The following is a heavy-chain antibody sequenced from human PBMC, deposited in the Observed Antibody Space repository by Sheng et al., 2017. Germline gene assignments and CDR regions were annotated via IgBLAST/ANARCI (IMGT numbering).Heavy chain of an antibody. Sequence: QLQLQESGPGLVQPSETLSLTCTVSGGSISSTSYYWVWIRQPPGKRLEWIGTIYYSGSTDYNASLQSRVTISLDTSKNQFSLKLSSVTAADTAVYYCARVSSGLDFWGQGTLVTVSS. V-gene: IGHV4-39*07. CDR1: GGSISSTSYY. CDR3: ARVSSGLDF. CDR2: IYYSGST. J-gene: IGHJ4*02. D-gene: IGHD6-19*01.